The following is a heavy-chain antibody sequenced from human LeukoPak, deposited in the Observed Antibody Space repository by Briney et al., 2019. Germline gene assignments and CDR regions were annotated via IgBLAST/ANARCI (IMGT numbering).Heavy chain of an antibody. J-gene: IGHJ3*02. D-gene: IGHD3-22*01. CDR1: GFTFTSSA. CDR3: AAVYDSSGYYGEVAFDI. Sequence: ASVKVSCKASGFTFTSSAMQWVRQARGQRLEWIGWIVVGSGNTNYAQKFQERVTITRDMSTSTAYMELSSLRSEDTAVYYCAAVYDSSGYYGEVAFDIWGQGTMVTVSS. CDR2: IVVGSGNT. V-gene: IGHV1-58*02.